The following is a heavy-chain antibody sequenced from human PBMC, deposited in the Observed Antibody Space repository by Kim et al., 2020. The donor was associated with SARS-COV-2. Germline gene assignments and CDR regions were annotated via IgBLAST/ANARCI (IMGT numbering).Heavy chain of an antibody. CDR1: GFTFSSYA. D-gene: IGHD3-3*01. CDR3: ARAGYYDFWSGYLDY. V-gene: IGHV3-30-3*01. J-gene: IGHJ4*02. CDR2: ISYDGSNK. Sequence: GGSLRLSCAASGFTFSSYAMHWVRQAPGKGLEWVAVISYDGSNKYYADSVKGRFTISRDNSKNTLYLQMNSLRAEDTAVYYCARAGYYDFWSGYLDYWGQGTLVTVSS.